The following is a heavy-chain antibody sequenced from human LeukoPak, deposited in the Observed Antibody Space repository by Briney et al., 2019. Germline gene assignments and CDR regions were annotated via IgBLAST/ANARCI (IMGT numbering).Heavy chain of an antibody. CDR3: AKDQRFGFRSPNGFDP. CDR2: IRYDGSNK. Sequence: GGSLRLSCAASGFTFSSYGMHWVRQAPGKGLEWVAFIRYDGSNKYYADSVKGRFTISRDNSKNTLYLQMNSLRAEDTAVYYCAKDQRFGFRSPNGFDPWGQGTLVTVSS. CDR1: GFTFSSYG. V-gene: IGHV3-30*02. D-gene: IGHD1-26*01. J-gene: IGHJ5*02.